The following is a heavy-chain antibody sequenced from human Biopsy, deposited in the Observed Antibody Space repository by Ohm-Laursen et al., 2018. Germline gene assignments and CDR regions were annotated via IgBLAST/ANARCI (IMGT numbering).Heavy chain of an antibody. Sequence: ASVKVSCSASSYTFTDYNIHWMRQAPGQGLEWLGFINCKTGATNYAQKFQGTVTMTRDTSISTAYLALASLRSADTAIYYCARDPLNGHKHFDYWGQGSLVTVSS. J-gene: IGHJ4*02. CDR1: SYTFTDYN. CDR2: INCKTGAT. V-gene: IGHV1-2*02. CDR3: ARDPLNGHKHFDY. D-gene: IGHD2-8*01.